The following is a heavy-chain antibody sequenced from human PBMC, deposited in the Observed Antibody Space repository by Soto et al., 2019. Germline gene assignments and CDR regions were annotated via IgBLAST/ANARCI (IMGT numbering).Heavy chain of an antibody. D-gene: IGHD6-19*01. CDR1: GFTFSSYG. CDR3: AKVPPAVAGTPNWFDP. Sequence: GSLRLSCAASGFTFSSYGMHWVRQAPGKGLEWVAVISYDGSNKYYADSVKGRFTISRDNSKNTLYLQMNSLRAEDTAVYYCAKVPPAVAGTPNWFDPWGQGTLVTAPQ. V-gene: IGHV3-30*18. J-gene: IGHJ5*02. CDR2: ISYDGSNK.